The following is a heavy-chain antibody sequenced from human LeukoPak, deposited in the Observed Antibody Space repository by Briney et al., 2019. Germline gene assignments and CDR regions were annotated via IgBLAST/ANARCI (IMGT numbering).Heavy chain of an antibody. D-gene: IGHD6-19*01. CDR2: ISYDGSNK. V-gene: IGHV3-30*03. J-gene: IGHJ4*02. CDR3: AGGYSSGWSNFDY. CDR1: GFTFSSYG. Sequence: GGSLRLSCAASGFTFSSYGMHWVRQAPGKGLEWVAVISYDGSNKYYADSVKGRFTISRDNSDNTLYLQMNSLRAEDTAVYYCAGGYSSGWSNFDYWGQGTLVTVSS.